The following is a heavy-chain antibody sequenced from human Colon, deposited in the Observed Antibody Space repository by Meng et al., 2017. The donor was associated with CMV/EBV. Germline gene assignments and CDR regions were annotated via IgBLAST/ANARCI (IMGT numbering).Heavy chain of an antibody. CDR2: ITSSGST. V-gene: IGHV4-61*01. Sequence: SGSSLQSGRNDWGWIRQSPGRGLEWVGYITSSGSTRYNPSLKSRLSISLETSKNQFSLQLTSVTAADTALYYCARDYSQFSSGWYDWGQGALVTVSS. CDR3: ARDYSQFSSGWYD. D-gene: IGHD6-19*01. J-gene: IGHJ4*02. CDR1: GSSLQSGRND.